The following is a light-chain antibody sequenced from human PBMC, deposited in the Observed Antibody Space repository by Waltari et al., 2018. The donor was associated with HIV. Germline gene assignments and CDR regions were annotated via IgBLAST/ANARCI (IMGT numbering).Light chain of an antibody. CDR1: SSHVGGYNY. CDR2: DVS. V-gene: IGLV2-14*03. Sequence: QSALTQPASVSGSPGQSITISCTGPSSHVGGYNYVSWYQQHPGNVPKLMIYDVSNRPSGVSNRFSGSKSGNTASLTISGLQAEDEADYYCSSYTSSSTNVFGTGTKVTVL. J-gene: IGLJ1*01. CDR3: SSYTSSSTNV.